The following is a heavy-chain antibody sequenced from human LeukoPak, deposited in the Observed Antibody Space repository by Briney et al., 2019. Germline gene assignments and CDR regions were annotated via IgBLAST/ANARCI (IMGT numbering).Heavy chain of an antibody. V-gene: IGHV3-30*18. J-gene: IGHJ4*02. CDR2: ISYDGINN. CDR3: AKVGVVGDLPPSHYYFDY. D-gene: IGHD3-16*01. CDR1: GFAFSNYV. Sequence: GRSLRLSCAASGFAFSNYVMHWVRQAPGKGLEWVAVISYDGINNYYADSVKGRFTISRDTSKNTLYLQMNSLRAEDTAVYYCAKVGVVGDLPPSHYYFDYWGQGTLVTVSS.